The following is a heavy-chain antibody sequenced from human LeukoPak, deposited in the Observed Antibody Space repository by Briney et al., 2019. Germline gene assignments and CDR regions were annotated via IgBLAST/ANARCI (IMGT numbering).Heavy chain of an antibody. J-gene: IGHJ4*02. CDR1: GFNFNMFA. CDR2: LGRGGSTT. D-gene: IGHD2-8*01. V-gene: IGHV3-23*01. Sequence: PGGSLRLSCTGTGFNFNMFAIDWVRQAPGQGLEWVSGLGRGGSTTHYADSVKGRFTVSRDRSTNTVFLQMNSLRPEDTALYYCAKEQRIRHCSEGVCTEGYYFDYWGQGTLVTVSS. CDR3: AKEQRIRHCSEGVCTEGYYFDY.